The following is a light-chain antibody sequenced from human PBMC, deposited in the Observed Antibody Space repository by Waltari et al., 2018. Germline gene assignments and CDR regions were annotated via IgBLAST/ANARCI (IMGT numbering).Light chain of an antibody. CDR3: QQNYSPPLT. CDR1: QSISSY. CDR2: VAS. Sequence: DIQMTQSPSSLSASVGDRVTIPCRASQSISSYLSWYQQKPGQAPKLLISVASNLQSGVPSRFGGSGSGTDFTLTISSLQPEDFASYFCQQNYSPPLTFGGGTKVEIK. J-gene: IGKJ4*01. V-gene: IGKV1-39*01.